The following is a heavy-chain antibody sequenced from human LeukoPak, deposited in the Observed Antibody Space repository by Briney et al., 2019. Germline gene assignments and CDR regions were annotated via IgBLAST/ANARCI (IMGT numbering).Heavy chain of an antibody. CDR1: GYTFTSYY. V-gene: IGHV1-46*01. J-gene: IGHJ3*02. D-gene: IGHD6-13*01. CDR2: INPSGGST. Sequence: ASVKVSCKASGYTFTSYYIHWVRQDPGQGLEWIGIINPSGGSTSSAQKFQGRVTMTRDMSTSTVYMELSSLRSEDTAVYYCARDRSSLRPGYSFNSWGQGTMDTVSS. CDR3: ARDRSSLRPGYSFNS.